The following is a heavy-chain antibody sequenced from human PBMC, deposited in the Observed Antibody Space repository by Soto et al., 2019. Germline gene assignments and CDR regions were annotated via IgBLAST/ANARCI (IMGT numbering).Heavy chain of an antibody. CDR2: IYYSGST. D-gene: IGHD2-2*01. CDR1: GGSISSSSYY. J-gene: IGHJ5*02. Sequence: SETLSLTCTVSGGSISSSSYYWGWIRQPPGKGLEWIGSIYYSGSTYYNPSLKSRVTISVDTSQNQFSLKLGSVTAADTAVYYCATQTWGIVVVPAAIPWFDPWGQGTLVTVSS. V-gene: IGHV4-39*01. CDR3: ATQTWGIVVVPAAIPWFDP.